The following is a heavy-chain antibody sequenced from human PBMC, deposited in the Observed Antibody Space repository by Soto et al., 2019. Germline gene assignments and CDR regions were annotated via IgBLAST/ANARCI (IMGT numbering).Heavy chain of an antibody. CDR3: ARGWGGYSYGYSTANFDY. Sequence: ASVKVSCMASGYTFTSYGISWVRQAPGQGLEWMGWISAYNGNTNYAQKLQGRVTMTTDTSTSTAYMELRSLRSDDTAVYYCARGWGGYSYGYSTANFDYWGQGTLVTVSS. J-gene: IGHJ4*02. CDR2: ISAYNGNT. CDR1: GYTFTSYG. D-gene: IGHD5-18*01. V-gene: IGHV1-18*04.